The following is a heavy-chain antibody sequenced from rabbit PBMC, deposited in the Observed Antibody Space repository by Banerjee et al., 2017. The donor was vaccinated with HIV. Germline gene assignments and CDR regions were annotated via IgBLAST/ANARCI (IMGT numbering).Heavy chain of an antibody. J-gene: IGHJ4*01. CDR3: ARGSGVYGAGVL. CDR2: IYTSSGTT. V-gene: IGHV1S40*01. Sequence: QSLEESGGDLVKPGASLTLTCTASGIDFSSSQYMCWVRQAPGKGLELIASIYTSSGTTYYTSWAKGRFTISKTSSTTVTLQMTSLTAADTATYFCARGSGVYGAGVLWGPGTLVT. D-gene: IGHD7-1*01. CDR1: GIDFSSSQY.